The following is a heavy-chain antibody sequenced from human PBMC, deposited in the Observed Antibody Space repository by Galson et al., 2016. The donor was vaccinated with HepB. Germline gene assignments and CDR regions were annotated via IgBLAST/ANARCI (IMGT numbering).Heavy chain of an antibody. V-gene: IGHV3-48*02. CDR3: ATHLIRYFDWEHIWSGAEYFQH. D-gene: IGHD3-9*01. CDR2: ITGSSSTI. CDR1: GFNFSNYT. J-gene: IGHJ1*01. Sequence: SLRLSCAASGFNFSNYTMNWVRQAPGKGLEWLSYITGSSSTIYYADSVAGRFTISRDNAKNSLYLQMNSLRDEDTAVYYCATHLIRYFDWEHIWSGAEYFQHWGQGTLVTVSS.